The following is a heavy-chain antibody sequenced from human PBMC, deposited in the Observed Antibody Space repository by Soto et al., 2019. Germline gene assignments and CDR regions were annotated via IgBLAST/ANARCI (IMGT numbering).Heavy chain of an antibody. J-gene: IGHJ6*02. V-gene: IGHV7-4-1*01. CDR3: ARDVLRYFDWSQAGNYYYGMDV. Sequence: GASVKASCKASGYTFTCYAMNWVQQAPGQGLEWMGWINTNTGNPTYAQGFTGRFVLSLDTSVSTAYLQICSLKAEDTAVYYCARDVLRYFDWSQAGNYYYGMDVWGQGTTVTVSS. D-gene: IGHD3-9*01. CDR2: INTNTGNP. CDR1: GYTFTCYA.